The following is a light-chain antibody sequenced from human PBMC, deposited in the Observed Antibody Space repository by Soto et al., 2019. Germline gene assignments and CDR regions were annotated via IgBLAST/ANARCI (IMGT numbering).Light chain of an antibody. Sequence: EILLTQSPSTLSLSPGERATLSCRASQSVSSYLAWYQQKPGQAPRLLIYDASNRTTGIPARFSGSGSGTEFTLTISSLQSEDFEIYYCQQRSNWPITFGQGTRLEIK. CDR1: QSVSSY. V-gene: IGKV3-11*01. J-gene: IGKJ5*01. CDR3: QQRSNWPIT. CDR2: DAS.